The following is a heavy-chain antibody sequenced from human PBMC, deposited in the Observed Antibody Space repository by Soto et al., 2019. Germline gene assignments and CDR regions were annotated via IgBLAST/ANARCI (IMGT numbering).Heavy chain of an antibody. J-gene: IGHJ4*02. V-gene: IGHV4-4*02. CDR3: AVGGGGGNF. Sequence: QVQLQESGPGLVKPSGTLSLTCSVSGYSVTNDNWWSWLRQPPGRGLEGIAEIYHGGNTNYSPALRSRVTTTMDKSNNQFSVKLASVAASDRAVSFCAVGGGGGNFWGQGILVTVSS. CDR1: GYSVTNDNW. D-gene: IGHD3-16*01. CDR2: IYHGGNT.